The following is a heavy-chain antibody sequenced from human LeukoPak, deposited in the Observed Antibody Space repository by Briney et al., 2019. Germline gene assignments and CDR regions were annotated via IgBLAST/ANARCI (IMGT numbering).Heavy chain of an antibody. D-gene: IGHD5-12*01. CDR2: TYYRSNGFN. Sequence: SQTLSLTGAISGDSVSSNSAAWNWIRQSPSRRLEWLGRTYYRSNGFNDYAVSVKSRITINPDTSKNQFSLQLNSVTPEDTAVYYCAREGGYSAYDFYFDYWGQGTLVTVSS. CDR3: AREGGYSAYDFYFDY. CDR1: GDSVSSNSAA. J-gene: IGHJ4*02. V-gene: IGHV6-1*01.